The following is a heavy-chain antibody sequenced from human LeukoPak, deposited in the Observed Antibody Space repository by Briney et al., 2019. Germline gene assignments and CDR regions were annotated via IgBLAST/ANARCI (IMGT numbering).Heavy chain of an antibody. Sequence: SQTLSLTCTVSGGSIGSGGYYWSWIRQHPGKGLEWIGYIYYSGSTYYNPSLKSRVTISVDTSKNQFSLKLSSVTAADTAVYYCARGDSSGYYYHDYWGQGTLVTVSS. V-gene: IGHV4-31*03. D-gene: IGHD3-22*01. CDR2: IYYSGST. J-gene: IGHJ4*02. CDR3: ARGDSSGYYYHDY. CDR1: GGSIGSGGYY.